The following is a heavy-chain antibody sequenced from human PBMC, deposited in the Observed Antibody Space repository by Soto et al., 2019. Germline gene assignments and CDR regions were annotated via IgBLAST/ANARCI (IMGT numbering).Heavy chain of an antibody. J-gene: IGHJ3*02. CDR3: AADSSCYGAFDI. Sequence: QMQLVQSGPEVKKPGTSVKVSCKASGFTFTSSAVQWVRQARGQRLEWIGWIVVGSGNTNYAQKFQERVTITRDMSTSTAYMELSSLRSEDTAVYYCAADSSCYGAFDIWGQGTMVTVSS. D-gene: IGHD3-22*01. CDR1: GFTFTSSA. CDR2: IVVGSGNT. V-gene: IGHV1-58*01.